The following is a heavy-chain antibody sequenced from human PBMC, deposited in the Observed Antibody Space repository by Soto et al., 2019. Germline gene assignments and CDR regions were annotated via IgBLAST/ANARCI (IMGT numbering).Heavy chain of an antibody. CDR1: GGSFSGYY. CDR3: ARLQGYYDSSGPSREGLNWFDP. J-gene: IGHJ5*02. D-gene: IGHD3-22*01. CDR2: INHSGST. V-gene: IGHV4-34*01. Sequence: SETLSLTCAVYGGSFSGYYWSWIRQPPGKGLEWIGEINHSGSTNYNPPLKSRVTISVDTSKNQFSENLSTVTAADAAVYYCARLQGYYDSSGPSREGLNWFDPWGQGTPVTVSS.